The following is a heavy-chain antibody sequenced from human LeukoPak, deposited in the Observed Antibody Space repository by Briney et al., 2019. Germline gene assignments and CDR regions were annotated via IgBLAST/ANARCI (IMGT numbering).Heavy chain of an antibody. D-gene: IGHD2-2*01. V-gene: IGHV4-59*01. CDR1: GASIRSSY. Sequence: SETLSLTCTVSGASIRSSYWTWIRQPPGKGLEGIGYIYHTGSTNYNPSLKSQLTTSLDTSKNQFSLKLNSVTAADTAVYYCARSVLDQSVNHWFDPWGQGSLVTVSS. CDR2: IYHTGST. J-gene: IGHJ5*02. CDR3: ARSVLDQSVNHWFDP.